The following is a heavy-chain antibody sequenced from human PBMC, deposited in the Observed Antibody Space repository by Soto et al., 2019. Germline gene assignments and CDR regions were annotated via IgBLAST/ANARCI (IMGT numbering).Heavy chain of an antibody. CDR1: GGSISSYY. D-gene: IGHD2-21*01. Sequence: PSETLSLTCTVSGGSISSYYWSWIRQPPGKGLEWIGYIYYSGSTNYNPSLKSRVTISVDTSKNQFSLKLSSVTAADTAVYYCARVLWTPDYHYYMDVWGKGTTVTVSS. CDR2: IYYSGST. CDR3: ARVLWTPDYHYYMDV. J-gene: IGHJ6*03. V-gene: IGHV4-59*01.